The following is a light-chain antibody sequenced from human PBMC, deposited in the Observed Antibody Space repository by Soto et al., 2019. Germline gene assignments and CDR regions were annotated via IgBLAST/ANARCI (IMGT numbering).Light chain of an antibody. CDR1: SSNIGNNY. CDR3: GTWDSSLSAGV. J-gene: IGLJ1*01. CDR2: DNN. V-gene: IGLV1-51*01. Sequence: QSVLTHPPSVSSAPGHKVTIACSGSSSNIGNNYVSWYQQLPGTAPKLLIYDNNKRPSGIPDRFSGSKSGTSATLGITGLQTGDEADYYCGTWDSSLSAGVFGTGTKVTVL.